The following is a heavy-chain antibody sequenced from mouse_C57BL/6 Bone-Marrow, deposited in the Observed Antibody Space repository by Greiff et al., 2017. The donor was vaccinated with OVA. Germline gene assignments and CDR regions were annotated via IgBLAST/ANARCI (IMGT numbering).Heavy chain of an antibody. Sequence: QVQLKQSGPGLVQPSQSLSITCTVSGFSLTSYGVHWVRQSPGKGLEWLGVIWSGGSTDSNAAFISRLSISKDNSKSQVFFKMNSLQADDTAIYYCARNDPYDGQMDYYAMDYWGQGTSVTVSS. D-gene: IGHD2-3*01. V-gene: IGHV2-2*01. CDR1: GFSLTSYG. J-gene: IGHJ4*01. CDR3: ARNDPYDGQMDYYAMDY. CDR2: IWSGGST.